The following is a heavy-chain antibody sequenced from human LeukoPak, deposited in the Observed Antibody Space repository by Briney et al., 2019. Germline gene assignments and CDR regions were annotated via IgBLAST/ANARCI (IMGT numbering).Heavy chain of an antibody. D-gene: IGHD1-26*01. Sequence: SQTLSLTCAISGDSVSSYNVALHWIRQSPSKGLEWLGRTYYRSKWFGDYAVSVRGRITINPDTSKNQFSLQLNSVTPEDTAVYYCARAIRVGWFDPWGQGTLVTVSS. J-gene: IGHJ5*02. CDR2: TYYRSKWFG. CDR1: GDSVSSYNVA. CDR3: ARAIRVGWFDP. V-gene: IGHV6-1*01.